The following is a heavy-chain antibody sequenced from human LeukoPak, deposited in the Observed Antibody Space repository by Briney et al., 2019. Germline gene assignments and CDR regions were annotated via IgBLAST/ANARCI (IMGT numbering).Heavy chain of an antibody. CDR2: IRYDGSNK. V-gene: IGHV3-30*02. D-gene: IGHD2-2*01. Sequence: PGGSLRLSCAASGFTFSSYWMSWVRQAPGKGLEWVAFIRYDGSNKYYADSVKGRFTISRDNSKNSLYLQMNSLRAEDTAVYYCARVEAVVVPAAIPWAQSHPTVKYYFDYWGQGTLVTVSS. CDR1: GFTFSSYW. CDR3: ARVEAVVVPAAIPWAQSHPTVKYYFDY. J-gene: IGHJ4*02.